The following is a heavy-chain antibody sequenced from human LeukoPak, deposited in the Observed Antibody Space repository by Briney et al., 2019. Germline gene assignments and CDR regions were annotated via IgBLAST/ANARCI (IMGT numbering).Heavy chain of an antibody. CDR3: ARVGLVRSYNWFDP. CDR1: GYTFTSYG. Sequence: VSVKVSCKASGYTFTSYGISWVRQAPGQGLEWMGWISAYNGNTNYAQKLQGRVTMTTDTSTSTAYMELRSLRSDDTAVYYCARVGLVRSYNWFDPWGQGTLVTVSS. V-gene: IGHV1-18*01. J-gene: IGHJ5*02. D-gene: IGHD6-19*01. CDR2: ISAYNGNT.